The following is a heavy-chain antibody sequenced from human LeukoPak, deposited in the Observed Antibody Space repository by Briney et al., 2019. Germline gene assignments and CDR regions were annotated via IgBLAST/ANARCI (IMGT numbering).Heavy chain of an antibody. CDR2: ISYDGSNK. CDR1: GFNFRSNG. CDR3: AAGTAADY. D-gene: IGHD6-13*01. Sequence: GGSLRLSCAASGFNFRSNGMYWVRQAPGKGLEWVAVISYDGSNKYYADSVKGRFTISRDNAKSALYLEMSDLRVEDTAVYYCAAGTAADYWGQGTLVIVSS. V-gene: IGHV3-33*05. J-gene: IGHJ4*02.